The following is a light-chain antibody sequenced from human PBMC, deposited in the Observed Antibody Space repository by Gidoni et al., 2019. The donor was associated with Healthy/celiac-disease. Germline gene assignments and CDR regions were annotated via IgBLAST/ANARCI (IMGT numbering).Light chain of an antibody. CDR2: SAS. CDR1: QSISSY. CDR3: RQSYSTPPGWT. J-gene: IGKJ1*01. Sequence: DIQMTQSPPSLSAPVGDRVTITSRASQSISSYLTWYQQKPGKAPKLLIYSASSLQSGVPSRFSSSGSGTDVSLTISSLQPEDFATYYCRQSYSTPPGWTFGQGTKVEIK. V-gene: IGKV1-39*01.